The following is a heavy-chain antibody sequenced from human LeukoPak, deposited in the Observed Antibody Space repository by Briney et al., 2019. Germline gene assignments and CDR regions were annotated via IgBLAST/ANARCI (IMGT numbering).Heavy chain of an antibody. CDR3: ARDRDSGSYPHGGGFDP. CDR1: GFTFSSYW. V-gene: IGHV3-74*01. D-gene: IGHD1-26*01. Sequence: GGSLRLSCAASGFTFSSYWMHRVRQAPGKGLVWVSRINSDGSSTSYADSVKGRFTISRDNAKNTLYLQMNSLRAEDTAVYYCARDRDSGSYPHGGGFDPWGQGTLVTVSS. J-gene: IGHJ5*02. CDR2: INSDGSST.